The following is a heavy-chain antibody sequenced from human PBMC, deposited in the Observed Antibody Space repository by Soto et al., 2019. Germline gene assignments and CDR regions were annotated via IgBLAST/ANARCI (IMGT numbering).Heavy chain of an antibody. V-gene: IGHV3-53*01. CDR1: GFTVSSNY. CDR2: IYSGGST. J-gene: IGHJ6*02. D-gene: IGHD1-1*01. CDR3: ARDSNDARHLSYYYYGMDV. Sequence: PGGSLRLSCAASGFTVSSNYMSWVRQAPGKGLEWVSVIYSGGSTYYADSVKGRFTISRDNSKNTLYLQMNSLRAEDTAVYYCARDSNDARHLSYYYYGMDVWGQGTTVTVSS.